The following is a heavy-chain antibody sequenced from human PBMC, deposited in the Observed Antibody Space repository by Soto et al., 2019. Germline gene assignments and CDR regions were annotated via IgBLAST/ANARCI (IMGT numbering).Heavy chain of an antibody. CDR2: IWYDGSNK. D-gene: IGHD1-26*01. CDR3: ARDFAVGATSKTGVIDY. CDR1: GFTFSSYG. Sequence: QVQLVESGGGVVQPGRSLRLSCAASGFTFSSYGMHWVRQAPGKGLEWVAVIWYDGSNKYYADSVKGRFTISRDNSKNTLYLQMNSLGAEDTAVYYCARDFAVGATSKTGVIDYGGQGTLVTVSS. V-gene: IGHV3-33*01. J-gene: IGHJ4*02.